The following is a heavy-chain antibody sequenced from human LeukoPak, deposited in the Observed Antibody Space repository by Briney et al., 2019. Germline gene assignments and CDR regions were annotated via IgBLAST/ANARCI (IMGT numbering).Heavy chain of an antibody. CDR2: ISYDGSNK. CDR3: ARGGISSGST. J-gene: IGHJ5*02. Sequence: GRSLRLSCAASGFTFSSYAMHWVRQAPGKGLEWVAVISYDGSNKYYADSVKGRFTISRDNSKSTLYLQMNSLRAEDTAVYYCARGGISSGSTWGQGTLVTVSS. V-gene: IGHV3-30-3*01. CDR1: GFTFSSYA. D-gene: IGHD3-22*01.